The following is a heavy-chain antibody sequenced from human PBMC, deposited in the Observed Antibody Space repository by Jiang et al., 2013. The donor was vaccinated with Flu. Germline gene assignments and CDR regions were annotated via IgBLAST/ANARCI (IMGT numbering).Heavy chain of an antibody. V-gene: IGHV6-1*01. J-gene: IGHJ6*02. Sequence: SQTLSLTCAISGDSVSSNSAAWNWIRQSPSRGLEWLGRTYYRSKWYNDYAVSVKSRITINPDTSKNQFSLQLNSVTPEDTAVYYCARAAGIAAAHSYYYGMDVWGQGTTVTVSS. CDR2: TYYRSKWYN. CDR3: ARAAGIAAAHSYYYGMDV. CDR1: GDSVSSNSAA. D-gene: IGHD6-13*01.